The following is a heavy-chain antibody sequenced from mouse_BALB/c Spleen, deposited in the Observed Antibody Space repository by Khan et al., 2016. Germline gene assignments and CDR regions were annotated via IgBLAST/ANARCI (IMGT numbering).Heavy chain of an antibody. J-gene: IGHJ2*01. D-gene: IGHD2-4*01. V-gene: IGHV3-2*02. Sequence: EVQLQESGPGLVKPSQSLSLTCTVPGYSITSDYAWNWIRQFPGNKLEWMGYISYSGSTSYNPSLKSRISITQDTSQNQFLLQLNSVTTEDTARYDCARGRMTTLDYWGQGTTLTGSS. CDR3: ARGRMTTLDY. CDR2: ISYSGST. CDR1: GYSITSDYA.